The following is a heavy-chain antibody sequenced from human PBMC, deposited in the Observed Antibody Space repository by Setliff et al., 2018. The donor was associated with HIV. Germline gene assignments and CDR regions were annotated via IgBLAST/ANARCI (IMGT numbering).Heavy chain of an antibody. V-gene: IGHV4-39*01. J-gene: IGHJ4*02. D-gene: IGHD6-13*01. CDR1: GASTSSSTYY. CDR2: IYYSGGT. Sequence: SETLSLTCTVSGASTSSSTYYWGWIRQPPGKGLEWIGSIYYSGGTHWNPSLKSRVTISVDTSKNQFSLKLTSVTAADTAIYYCATLSGLGTYSSSWYVAYWGLGTLVTVSS. CDR3: ATLSGLGTYSSSWYVAY.